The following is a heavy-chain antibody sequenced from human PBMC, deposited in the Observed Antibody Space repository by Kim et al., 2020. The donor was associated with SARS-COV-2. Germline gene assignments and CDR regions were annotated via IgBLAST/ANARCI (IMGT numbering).Heavy chain of an antibody. D-gene: IGHD5-18*01. V-gene: IGHV4-59*09. CDR3: ARGQSGYSALIFDS. J-gene: IGHJ4*02. Sequence: TPAPMGRVTTSVDTSKNQFSLKLSSVTAADSAVYYCARGQSGYSALIFDSWGQGTLVTVSS.